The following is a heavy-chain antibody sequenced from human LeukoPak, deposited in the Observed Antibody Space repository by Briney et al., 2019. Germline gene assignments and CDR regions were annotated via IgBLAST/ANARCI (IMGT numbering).Heavy chain of an antibody. CDR3: ARVLAYYDFWSGSPLDDAFDI. J-gene: IGHJ3*02. D-gene: IGHD3-3*01. CDR1: GGSISSYY. CDR2: IYYSGST. V-gene: IGHV4-59*01. Sequence: SETLSLTCTVFGGSISSYYWSWIRQPPGKGLEWIGYIYYSGSTNYNPSLKSRVTISVDTSKNQFSLKLSSVTAADTAVYYCARVLAYYDFWSGSPLDDAFDIWGQGTMVTVSS.